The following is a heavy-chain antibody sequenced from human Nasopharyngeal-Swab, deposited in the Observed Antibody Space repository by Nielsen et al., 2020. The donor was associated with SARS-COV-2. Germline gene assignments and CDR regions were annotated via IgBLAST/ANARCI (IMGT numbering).Heavy chain of an antibody. CDR2: INHSGST. J-gene: IGHJ6*03. CDR3: ARGPRYCSSTSCYRYYYYYMDV. Sequence: GSLRLSCAVYGGSFSGYYWSWIRQPPGKGLEWIGEINHSGSTNYNPSLKSRVTISVDTSKNQFSLKLSSVTAADTAVYYCARGPRYCSSTSCYRYYYYYMDVWGKGTTVTVSS. CDR1: GGSFSGYY. V-gene: IGHV4-34*01. D-gene: IGHD2-2*01.